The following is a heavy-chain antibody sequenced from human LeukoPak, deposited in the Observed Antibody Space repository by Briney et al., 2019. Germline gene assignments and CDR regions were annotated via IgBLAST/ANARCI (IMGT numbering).Heavy chain of an antibody. CDR1: GFSFSTSGVG. CDR2: IYWDDDK. V-gene: IGHV2-5*02. Sequence: SGPTLVNPTQTLTLTCTFSGFSFSTSGVGVGWIRQPPGKALECLALIYWDDDKRYSPSLKNRLTITKDNSKNQVVLTMAYMDPVDTATYYCAHRGRHYDSSGHYSSFDYWGQGTLVTVSS. CDR3: AHRGRHYDSSGHYSSFDY. J-gene: IGHJ4*02. D-gene: IGHD3-22*01.